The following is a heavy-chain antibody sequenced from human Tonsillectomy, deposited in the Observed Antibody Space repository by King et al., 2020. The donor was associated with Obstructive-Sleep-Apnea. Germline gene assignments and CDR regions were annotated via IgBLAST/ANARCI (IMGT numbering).Heavy chain of an antibody. D-gene: IGHD2-15*01. J-gene: IGHJ4*02. CDR3: ARGGSVYYAY. V-gene: IGHV4-31*03. CDR1: GGSISSGGYY. CDR2: IYYSGST. Sequence: QLQESGPGLVKPSQTLSLTCTVSGGSISSGGYYWRWIRQHPGKGLEWIGYIYYSGSTYYNPSLKSRLTMSVDTSKNQFSLKLSSVTAADTAVYYCARGGSVYYAYWGQGTLVTVFS.